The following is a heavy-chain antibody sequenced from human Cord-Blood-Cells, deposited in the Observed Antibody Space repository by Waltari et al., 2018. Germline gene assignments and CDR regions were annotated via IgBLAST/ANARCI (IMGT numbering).Heavy chain of an antibody. CDR3: AKRETGDYPLYYYYGMDV. V-gene: IGHV3-23*01. D-gene: IGHD4-17*01. Sequence: EVQLLESGGGLVQPGGSLRLSCAASGFTFSSYAMSWVRQAPGKGLEWVSAISGSGCSTYYADSVKGRFTISRDNSKNTLYLQMNSLRAEDTAVYYCAKRETGDYPLYYYYGMDVWGQGTTVTVSS. J-gene: IGHJ6*02. CDR1: GFTFSSYA. CDR2: ISGSGCST.